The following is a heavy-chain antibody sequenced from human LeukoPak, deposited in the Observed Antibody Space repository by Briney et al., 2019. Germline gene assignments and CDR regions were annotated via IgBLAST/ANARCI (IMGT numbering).Heavy chain of an antibody. CDR1: GGSISSYY. J-gene: IGHJ4*02. V-gene: IGHV4-59*08. D-gene: IGHD3-10*01. CDR3: AGLGTLWFGELSQYYFDY. Sequence: PSETLSLTCTVSGGSISSYYWSWIRQPPGKGLEWIGYIYYSGSTNYNPSLKSRVTISVDTSKNQFSLKLSSVTAADTAVYYCAGLGTLWFGELSQYYFDYWGQGTLVTVSS. CDR2: IYYSGST.